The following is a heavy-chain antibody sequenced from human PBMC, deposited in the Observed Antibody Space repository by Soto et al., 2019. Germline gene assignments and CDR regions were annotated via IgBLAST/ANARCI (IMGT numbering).Heavy chain of an antibody. J-gene: IGHJ4*02. V-gene: IGHV1-18*01. Sequence: ASVKVSCKASGYTFTSYGISWVRQAPGQGLEWMGWISAYNGNTNYAQKLQGRVTMTTDTSTSTAYMELRSLRSDDTAVYYCARALHQTYYYGSSGYIWGQGTLVTVS. CDR1: GYTFTSYG. CDR2: ISAYNGNT. CDR3: ARALHQTYYYGSSGYI. D-gene: IGHD3-22*01.